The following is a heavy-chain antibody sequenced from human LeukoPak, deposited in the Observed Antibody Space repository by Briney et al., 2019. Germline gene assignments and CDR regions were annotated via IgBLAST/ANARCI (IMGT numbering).Heavy chain of an antibody. CDR3: AKGVGRSVAGTFFDY. CDR1: GFTVSSNY. Sequence: GGSLRLSCAASGFTVSSNYMSWVRQAPGKGLEWVSVIYSGGSTYYADSVKGRFTNSRDNSKNTLYLQMNSLRAEDTAVYYCAKGVGRSVAGTFFDYWGQGTLVTVSS. D-gene: IGHD6-19*01. J-gene: IGHJ4*02. V-gene: IGHV3-66*01. CDR2: IYSGGST.